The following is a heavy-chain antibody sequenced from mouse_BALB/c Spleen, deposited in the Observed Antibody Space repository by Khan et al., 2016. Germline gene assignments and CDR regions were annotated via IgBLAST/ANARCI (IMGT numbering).Heavy chain of an antibody. CDR2: ISSGSSAI. CDR3: VGVAY. V-gene: IGHV5-17*02. J-gene: IGHJ2*01. CDR1: GFTFGSFG. Sequence: EVELVESGGGLVQPGGSRKLSCAAAGFTFGSFGMHWVRQDPEKGMEWVAFISSGSSAIYYADTVKGRFTISRDNPKNTLFLQMSSLRSEDTAMYYNVGVAYWGQVTTLTVSS. D-gene: IGHD2-14*01.